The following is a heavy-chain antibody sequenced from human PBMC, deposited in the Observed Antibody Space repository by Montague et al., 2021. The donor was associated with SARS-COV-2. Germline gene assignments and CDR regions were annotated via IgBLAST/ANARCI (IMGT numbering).Heavy chain of an antibody. V-gene: IGHV4-61*01. D-gene: IGHD3-22*01. CDR1: GDSVSSGSYY. CDR2: IYYSGST. Sequence: SETLSLTCTVSGDSVSSGSYYWSWIRQPPGKGLEWIGYIYYSGSTNYNPSLKSRVTISVDTSKNQFSLKLSSVTAADTAVYYCARRPYYYDSSGQFDPWGQGVLVTVSS. J-gene: IGHJ5*02. CDR3: ARRPYYYDSSGQFDP.